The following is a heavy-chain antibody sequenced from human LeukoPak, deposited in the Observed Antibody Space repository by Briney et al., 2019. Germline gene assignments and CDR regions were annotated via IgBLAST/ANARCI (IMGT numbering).Heavy chain of an antibody. D-gene: IGHD3-22*01. Sequence: SETLSLTCTVSGGSIISYYWSWIRQPPGKGLEWVGYIYYSGSTNYNPSLKSRVTIPVDTSKNQFSLKLSSVTAADTAVYYCARGQGPSYYDSSGYRNWFDPWGQGTLVTVSS. CDR2: IYYSGST. V-gene: IGHV4-59*01. CDR3: ARGQGPSYYDSSGYRNWFDP. J-gene: IGHJ5*02. CDR1: GGSIISYY.